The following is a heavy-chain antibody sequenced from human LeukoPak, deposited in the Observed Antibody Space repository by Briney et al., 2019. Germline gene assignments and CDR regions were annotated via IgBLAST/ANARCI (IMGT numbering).Heavy chain of an antibody. D-gene: IGHD5-12*01. J-gene: IGHJ4*02. CDR1: GYTFTGYY. Sequence: ASVKVSCKASGYTFTGYYMHWVRQAPGQGLEWMGWINPNSGGTNYAQKFQGRVTMTRDTSISTAYMELSRLRSDDTAVYYCAGGRGYSGYEPFDYWGQGTLVTVSS. V-gene: IGHV1-2*02. CDR2: INPNSGGT. CDR3: AGGRGYSGYEPFDY.